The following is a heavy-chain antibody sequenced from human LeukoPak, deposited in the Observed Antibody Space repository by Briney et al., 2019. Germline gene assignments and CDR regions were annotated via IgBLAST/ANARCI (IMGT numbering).Heavy chain of an antibody. D-gene: IGHD3-22*01. CDR2: IYYSGST. Sequence: NPSQTLSLTCTVSGGSISSGGYYWSWIRQHPGKGLEWIGYIYYSGSTYYNPSLKSRVTISVDTSKNQFSLKLSSVTAADTAVYYCASRLRYYDSSGYYYAIDYWGQGTLVTVSS. CDR3: ASRLRYYDSSGYYYAIDY. CDR1: GGSISSGGYY. V-gene: IGHV4-31*03. J-gene: IGHJ4*02.